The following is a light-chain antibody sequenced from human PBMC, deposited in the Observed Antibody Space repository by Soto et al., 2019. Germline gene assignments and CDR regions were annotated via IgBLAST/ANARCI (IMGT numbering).Light chain of an antibody. CDR1: NSDVGAYNF. CDR3: SSYTTSSTWV. CDR2: DVS. J-gene: IGLJ3*02. Sequence: QSALTQPASVSGSPGQSITLSCTGTNSDVGAYNFVSWYQQHPGQAPKLMIHDVSDRPSGISHRFSGSKSGNTASLTISGREAEDEADYYCSSYTTSSTWVFGGGTKLTVL. V-gene: IGLV2-14*03.